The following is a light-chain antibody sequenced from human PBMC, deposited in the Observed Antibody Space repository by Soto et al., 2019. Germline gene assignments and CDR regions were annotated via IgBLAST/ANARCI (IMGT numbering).Light chain of an antibody. J-gene: IGKJ1*01. Sequence: DIQMTQSPSSLSASVGDRVTITFRASQSISNYLNWYQQKPGKAPNLLIYAASTLESGVPSRFSGSGSGTEFTLTISSLQPDDFATYYCQQYNSYWTFGQGTKVDIK. CDR3: QQYNSYWT. CDR1: QSISNY. V-gene: IGKV1-5*01. CDR2: AAS.